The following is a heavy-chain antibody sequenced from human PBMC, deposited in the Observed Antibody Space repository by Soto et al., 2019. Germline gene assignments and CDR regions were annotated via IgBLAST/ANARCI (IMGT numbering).Heavy chain of an antibody. CDR2: INPNSGGT. Sequence: ASVKVSCKASGYTFSDYYIHWVRQAPGQGLEWMGWINPNSGGTKYALKFQGGVTMTRDTSITTAYMELSRLRSGDTAVYYCAREPATAKPEGVDFWGQGTLVTVSS. V-gene: IGHV1-2*02. J-gene: IGHJ4*02. D-gene: IGHD1-1*01. CDR3: AREPATAKPEGVDF. CDR1: GYTFSDYY.